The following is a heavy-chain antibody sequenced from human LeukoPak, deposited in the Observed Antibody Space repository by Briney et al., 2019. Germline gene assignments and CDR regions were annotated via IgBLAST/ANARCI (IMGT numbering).Heavy chain of an antibody. Sequence: PGGSLRLSCAASGFTFSSYSMNWVRQAPGKGLEWVSYISSSSSTIYYADSVKGRFTISRDNAKNSLYLQMNSLRAEDTAVYYCARGYCSGGSCSDDAFDIWGQGTMVTVSS. CDR3: ARGYCSGGSCSDDAFDI. V-gene: IGHV3-48*04. J-gene: IGHJ3*02. CDR1: GFTFSSYS. CDR2: ISSSSSTI. D-gene: IGHD2-15*01.